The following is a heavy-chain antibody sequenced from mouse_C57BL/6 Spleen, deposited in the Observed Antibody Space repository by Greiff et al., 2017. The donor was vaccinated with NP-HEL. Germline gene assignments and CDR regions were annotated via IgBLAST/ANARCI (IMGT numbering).Heavy chain of an antibody. CDR2: ISSGGSYT. Sequence: EVHLVESGGDLVKPGGSLKLSCAASEFTFSSYGMSWVRQTPDKRLEWVATISSGGSYTYYPDSVKGRFTISRDNAKNTLYLQMSSLKSEDTAMYYCARRGDYDYDGAWFAYWGQGTLVTVSA. CDR3: ARRGDYDYDGAWFAY. CDR1: EFTFSSYG. D-gene: IGHD2-4*01. J-gene: IGHJ3*01. V-gene: IGHV5-6*01.